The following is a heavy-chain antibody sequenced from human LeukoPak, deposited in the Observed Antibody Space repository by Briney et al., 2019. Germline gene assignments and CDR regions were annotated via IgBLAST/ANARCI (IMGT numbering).Heavy chain of an antibody. CDR3: ARDSRKQWLAYYFDY. CDR2: ISPNSGDT. J-gene: IGHJ4*02. D-gene: IGHD6-19*01. V-gene: IGHV1-2*02. CDR1: GYTFTGYY. Sequence: ASVKVSCKASGYTFTGYYIHWVRQAPGQGLEWMGWISPNSGDTNYAQKFQGRVTMTRDTSISTAYMELSRLRSDDTAVYYCARDSRKQWLAYYFDYWGQGTLVTVSS.